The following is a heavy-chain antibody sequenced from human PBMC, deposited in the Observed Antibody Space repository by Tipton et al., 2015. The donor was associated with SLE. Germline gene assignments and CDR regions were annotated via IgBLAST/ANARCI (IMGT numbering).Heavy chain of an antibody. CDR2: VYSSGST. V-gene: IGHV4-61*01. CDR1: GGSVSSASYY. J-gene: IGHJ4*02. CDR3: AKPEQWLVPNY. D-gene: IGHD6-19*01. Sequence: TLSLTCTISGGSVSSASYYWTWIRQPPGKGLEWIGYVYSSGSTNYNPSLKSRVTISVDMSKNQFSLKLTSMTAADTAVYYCAKPEQWLVPNYWGQGALVTVSS.